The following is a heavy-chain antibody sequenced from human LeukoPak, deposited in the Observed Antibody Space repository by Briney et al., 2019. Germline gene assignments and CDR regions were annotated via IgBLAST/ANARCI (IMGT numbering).Heavy chain of an antibody. Sequence: GGSLRLSCAASGFTFSGYSMGWVRQAPGKGLEWVSDISSGSTTISYADSVKGRFTVSRDNAKKLLFLQMNSLRDEDTAVYYCARDLPPSYWGQGTLVTASS. J-gene: IGHJ4*02. CDR1: GFTFSGYS. CDR3: ARDLPPSY. CDR2: ISSGSTTI. V-gene: IGHV3-48*02.